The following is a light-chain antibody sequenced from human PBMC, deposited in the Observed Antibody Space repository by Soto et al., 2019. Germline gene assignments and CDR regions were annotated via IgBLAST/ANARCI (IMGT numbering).Light chain of an antibody. Sequence: QSVLTQPASVSGSPGQSITISCTGTSSDVGSYNLVSWYQQHQGKAPKLMIHEGSKRPSGVSNRFSGSKSGNTASLTISGLQAEDEAFYYCCSYAGSSTFYVSGTGTKVPVL. CDR2: EGS. CDR3: CSYAGSSTFYV. J-gene: IGLJ1*01. V-gene: IGLV2-23*01. CDR1: SSDVGSYNL.